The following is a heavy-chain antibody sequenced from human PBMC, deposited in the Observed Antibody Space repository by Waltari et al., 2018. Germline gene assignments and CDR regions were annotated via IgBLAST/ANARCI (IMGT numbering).Heavy chain of an antibody. CDR3: ASTIFGVVNYDY. Sequence: VQLVQSGAEVKKPGASVKVSCKAYGYTFTGYYLPWVRQAPGKGLEWMGRVDPKDGERTYADDFQDRITITADTSTNTAYVEVSSLRSGDTAVYFCASTIFGVVNYDYWGQGTLVTVSS. CDR1: GYTFTGYY. J-gene: IGHJ4*02. V-gene: IGHV1-69-2*01. D-gene: IGHD3-3*01. CDR2: VDPKDGER.